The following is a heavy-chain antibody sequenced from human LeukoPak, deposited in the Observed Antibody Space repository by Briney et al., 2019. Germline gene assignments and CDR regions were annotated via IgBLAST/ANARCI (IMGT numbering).Heavy chain of an antibody. CDR1: GGSFSGYY. J-gene: IGHJ4*02. CDR3: ARVVSEYCSSTSCSQLFDY. V-gene: IGHV4-34*01. Sequence: SETLSLTCAVYGGSFSGYYWSWIRQPPGKGLEWIGEINHSGSTNYNPSLKSRVTISVDTSKNQFSLKLSSVTAADTAVYCCARVVSEYCSSTSCSQLFDYWGQGTPVTVSS. D-gene: IGHD2-2*01. CDR2: INHSGST.